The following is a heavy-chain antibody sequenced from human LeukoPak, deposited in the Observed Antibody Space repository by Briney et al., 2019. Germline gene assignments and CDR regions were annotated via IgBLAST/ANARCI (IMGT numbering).Heavy chain of an antibody. V-gene: IGHV4-34*01. Sequence: PSETLSLTCAVYGGSFSGYYWSWIRQPPGKGLEWIGEINHSGSTNSNPSLKSRVTISVDTSKNQFSLKLSSVTAADTAVYYCASRPGLGFDPWGQGTLVTVSS. J-gene: IGHJ5*02. CDR1: GGSFSGYY. D-gene: IGHD1-14*01. CDR3: ASRPGLGFDP. CDR2: INHSGST.